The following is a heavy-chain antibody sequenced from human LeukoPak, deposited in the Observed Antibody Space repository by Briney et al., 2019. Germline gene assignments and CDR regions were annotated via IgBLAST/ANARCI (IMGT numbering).Heavy chain of an antibody. CDR3: ARVGQYYDFWSGFDF. CDR2: IRGNGGGT. J-gene: IGHJ4*02. V-gene: IGHV3-23*01. D-gene: IGHD3-3*01. CDR1: GFTFSAYA. Sequence: GGSLRLSCAASGFTFSAYAMTWVRPAPGKGLEWVSIIRGNGGGTYYADSVKGRFNIFRDNSENTLYLQMNSLRVDDTAVYYCARVGQYYDFWSGFDFWGQGALVIVSS.